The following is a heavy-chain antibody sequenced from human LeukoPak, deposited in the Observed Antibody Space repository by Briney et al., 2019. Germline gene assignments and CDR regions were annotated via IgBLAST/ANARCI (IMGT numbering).Heavy chain of an antibody. J-gene: IGHJ4*02. V-gene: IGHV3-21*01. D-gene: IGHD1-14*01. CDR1: GFTFSSYS. Sequence: GWSLTLYCAASGFTFSSYSMNWVRQAPGKGLEWVSSISSSSSYIYYADSVKGRFTISRDNSKNTLYLQMNSLRGEDTGVYFCARDPVPVKARHFHYWGQGTLVTVSS. CDR3: ARDPVPVKARHFHY. CDR2: ISSSSSYI.